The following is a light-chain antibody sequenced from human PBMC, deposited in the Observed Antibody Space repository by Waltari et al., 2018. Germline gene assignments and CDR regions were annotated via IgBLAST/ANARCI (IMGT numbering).Light chain of an antibody. CDR1: SSDVVGYNY. Sequence: QSALTQPASVSGSPGQSITISCTGTSSDVVGYNYFSWYQPHPGKAPKLMIYEVSNRPSGVSNRFSGSKSGNTASLTISGLQAEDEADYYCSSYTSSSTLVVFGGGTKLTVL. CDR2: EVS. CDR3: SSYTSSSTLVV. J-gene: IGLJ2*01. V-gene: IGLV2-14*01.